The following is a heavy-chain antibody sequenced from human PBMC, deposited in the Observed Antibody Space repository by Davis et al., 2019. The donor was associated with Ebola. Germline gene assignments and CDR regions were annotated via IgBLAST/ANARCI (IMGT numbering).Heavy chain of an antibody. CDR1: GCSISSSNW. CDR2: ISHSGST. D-gene: IGHD4-17*01. V-gene: IGHV4-4*02. J-gene: IGHJ4*02. Sequence: SETLSLTCAVSGCSISSSNWWCCVRQPQGKGLEWLGEISHSGSTNYNPSLKSRVTISVDKSKNQFSLKRSSVTAADTAVYYCASSSVAYDDYPPVYWGQGTLVTVSS. CDR3: ASSSVAYDDYPPVY.